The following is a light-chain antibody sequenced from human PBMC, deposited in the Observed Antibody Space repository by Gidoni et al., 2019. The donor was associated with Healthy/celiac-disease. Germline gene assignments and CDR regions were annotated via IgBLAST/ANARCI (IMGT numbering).Light chain of an antibody. Sequence: SYELTQPPAVSVSPGQTASITCSGDKWGDKYACWSQQKPGQSPVLVIYQDSKRPSGIPERFSGSNSGTTATLTISGTQAMDEADSYCQAWDSSTAEVFGGGTKLTVL. J-gene: IGLJ2*01. CDR1: KWGDKY. CDR3: QAWDSSTAEV. V-gene: IGLV3-1*01. CDR2: QDS.